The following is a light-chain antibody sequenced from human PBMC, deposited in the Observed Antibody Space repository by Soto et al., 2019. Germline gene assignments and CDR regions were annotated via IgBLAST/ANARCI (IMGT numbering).Light chain of an antibody. Sequence: EIVMTQSPATLSVSPGERAPLSCRARQSVSSNLAWYQHKPGQAPRLLIYGASTRDTGVPARFSGSGSGTEFTLTISGLQSEDFAVYYCQQYNNWPPITFGQGTRLEI. CDR2: GAS. J-gene: IGKJ5*01. CDR3: QQYNNWPPIT. V-gene: IGKV3-15*01. CDR1: QSVSSN.